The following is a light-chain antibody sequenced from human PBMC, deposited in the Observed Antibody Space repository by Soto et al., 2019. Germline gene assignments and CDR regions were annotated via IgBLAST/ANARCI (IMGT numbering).Light chain of an antibody. CDR3: SSFRSLSNTTFTVL. CDR2: EGS. CDR1: SSDVGSYNL. Sequence: QSVLTQPASVSGSPGQSITISCTGTSSDVGSYNLVSWYQQHPAKAPKLMIYEGSQRPSGVSNRFSGSKSGNTASLTISGLQAEDEADYYCSSFRSLSNTTFTVLFGGGTKLTVL. J-gene: IGLJ2*01. V-gene: IGLV2-14*02.